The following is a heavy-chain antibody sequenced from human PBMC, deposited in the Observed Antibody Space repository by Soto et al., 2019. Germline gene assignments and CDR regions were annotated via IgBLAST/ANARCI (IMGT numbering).Heavy chain of an antibody. CDR3: ARAHSKWSYLNY. J-gene: IGHJ4*02. CDR1: GFTFSSYG. D-gene: IGHD4-4*01. V-gene: IGHV3-33*01. Sequence: QVQLVESGGGVVQPGRSLRLSCAASGFTFSSYGMHWVRQAPGKGLEWVAVIWYDGSNKYYADSVKGRFTISRDNSKNTMYLQKNSLREEDTAVYYCARAHSKWSYLNYWGQGTLVTVSS. CDR2: IWYDGSNK.